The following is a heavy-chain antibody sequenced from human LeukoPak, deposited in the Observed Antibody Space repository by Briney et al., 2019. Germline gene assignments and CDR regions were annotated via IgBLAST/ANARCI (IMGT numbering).Heavy chain of an antibody. CDR3: ARVGVVAATYYYYMDV. CDR2: IYYSGST. V-gene: IGHV4-59*11. J-gene: IGHJ6*03. CDR1: GGFISSHY. Sequence: PSETLSLTCTLSGGFISSHYWGWIRQPPGKGLEWIGYIYYSGSTNYNPSLKSRVTISVDTSKNQFSLKLSSVTAADTAVYYCARVGVVAATYYYYMDVWGKGTTVTVSS. D-gene: IGHD2-15*01.